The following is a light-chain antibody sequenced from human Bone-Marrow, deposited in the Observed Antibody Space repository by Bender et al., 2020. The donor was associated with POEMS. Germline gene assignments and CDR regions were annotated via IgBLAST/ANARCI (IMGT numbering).Light chain of an antibody. J-gene: IGLJ2*01. Sequence: QSVLTQPPSASATPGQRVTISCSRSASDRGTTPINWYQHLPGTAPKLMIYEVSKRPSGVSNRFSGSKSGNTASLTISGLEAEDEADYYCCSYAGSSTYMVVDGETKLT. CDR3: CSYAGSSTYMV. CDR2: EVS. CDR1: ASDRGTTP. V-gene: IGLV2-23*02.